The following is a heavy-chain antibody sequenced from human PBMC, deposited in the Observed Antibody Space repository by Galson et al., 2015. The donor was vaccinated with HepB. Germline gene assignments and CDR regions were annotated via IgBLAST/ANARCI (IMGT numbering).Heavy chain of an antibody. D-gene: IGHD6-19*01. V-gene: IGHV4-34*01. CDR1: GGSLSDDY. Sequence: ETLSLTCAVYGGSLSDDYWSWIRQPPGKGLEWMGEINASGNTNDNPSLKSRVSMSVDTSKKQISLKLTSVTAADTAVYYCARVVAVAGAPPFDYWGQGTLVIVSS. J-gene: IGHJ4*02. CDR3: ARVVAVAGAPPFDY. CDR2: INASGNT.